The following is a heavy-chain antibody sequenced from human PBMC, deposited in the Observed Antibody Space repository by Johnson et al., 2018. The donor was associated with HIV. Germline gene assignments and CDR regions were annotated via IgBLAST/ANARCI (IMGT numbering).Heavy chain of an antibody. CDR2: IRYDGSIK. V-gene: IGHV3-30*02. CDR1: GFTFSRYG. Sequence: QVQLVESGGGVVQPGGSLRLSCAASGFTFSRYGMHWVRQAPGQGLEWVAFIRYDGSIKYYLDSVKGRFTISRDNSKNTLYLQMNSLRAEDTAVYYCARGEDYGGNFGALDIWGQGTMVTVSS. J-gene: IGHJ3*02. D-gene: IGHD4-23*01. CDR3: ARGEDYGGNFGALDI.